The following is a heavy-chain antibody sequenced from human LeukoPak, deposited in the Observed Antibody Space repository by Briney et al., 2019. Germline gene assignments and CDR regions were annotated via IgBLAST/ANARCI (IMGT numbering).Heavy chain of an antibody. D-gene: IGHD6-13*01. CDR3: ARDSPGIAASERRC. CDR2: ISAYNGNT. V-gene: IGHV1-18*01. Sequence: ASVKVSCKASGYTFTSYGISWVRQAPGQGLEWMGWISAYNGNTNYAQKLQGRVTMTTDTSTSTAYMELRSLRSDDTAVYYCARDSPGIAASERRCWGQGTLVTVSS. CDR1: GYTFTSYG. J-gene: IGHJ4*02.